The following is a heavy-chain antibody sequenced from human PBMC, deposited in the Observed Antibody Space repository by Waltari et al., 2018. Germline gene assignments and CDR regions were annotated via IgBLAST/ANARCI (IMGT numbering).Heavy chain of an antibody. V-gene: IGHV4-59*08. Sequence: HVQLQESGPGLVKLSETLSLTCTVSGDFRCDPLCTWNRQAPGKGLAWIAYLRNTGGTKCTPSLQSRVTVSADTSKQQFSLRLTSVTAADTAVYYCARLPTKYYDSIGWGFFDQWGQGILVTVSP. J-gene: IGHJ4*02. D-gene: IGHD3-22*01. CDR1: GDFRCDPL. CDR3: ARLPTKYYDSIGWGFFDQ. CDR2: LRNTGGT.